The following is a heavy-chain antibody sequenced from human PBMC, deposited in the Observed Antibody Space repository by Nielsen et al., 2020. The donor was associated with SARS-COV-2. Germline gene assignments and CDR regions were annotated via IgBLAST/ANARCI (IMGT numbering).Heavy chain of an antibody. CDR3: ARDQRYCSGGSCYKGEFDY. CDR1: GGSISSYY. V-gene: IGHV4-59*01. D-gene: IGHD2-15*01. Sequence: SETLSLTCTVSGGSISSYYWSWIRQPPGKGLEWIGYIYYSGSTNYNPSLKSRVTISVDTSKNQFSLKLSSVTAADTAVYYCARDQRYCSGGSCYKGEFDYWGQGTLVTVSS. J-gene: IGHJ4*02. CDR2: IYYSGST.